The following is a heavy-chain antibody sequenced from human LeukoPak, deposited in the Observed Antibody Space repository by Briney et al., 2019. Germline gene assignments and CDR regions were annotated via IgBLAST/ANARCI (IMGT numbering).Heavy chain of an antibody. D-gene: IGHD3-9*01. V-gene: IGHV1-18*01. J-gene: IGHJ3*02. CDR1: GYTFTSYG. CDR2: ISAYNGNT. CDR3: AREKNDILTAPGAFDI. Sequence: ASVKVSCKASGYTFTSYGISWVRQAPGQGLEWMGWISAYNGNTNYAQKLQGRVTMTTDTSTSTAYMELRSLRSDDTAVYYCAREKNDILTAPGAFDIWGQGTMVTVSS.